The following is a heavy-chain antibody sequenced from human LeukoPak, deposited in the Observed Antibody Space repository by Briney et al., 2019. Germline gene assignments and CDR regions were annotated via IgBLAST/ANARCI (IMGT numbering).Heavy chain of an antibody. Sequence: TSETLSLTCAVYGGSFSGYYWSWIRQPPGKGLEWIGEINYSGSTNYNPSLKSRVTISVDTSKNQFSLKLSSVTAADTAVYYCARGRRYYDSSGYSREYYFDYWGQGTLVTVSS. V-gene: IGHV4-34*01. CDR2: INYSGST. J-gene: IGHJ4*02. CDR1: GGSFSGYY. CDR3: ARGRRYYDSSGYSREYYFDY. D-gene: IGHD3-22*01.